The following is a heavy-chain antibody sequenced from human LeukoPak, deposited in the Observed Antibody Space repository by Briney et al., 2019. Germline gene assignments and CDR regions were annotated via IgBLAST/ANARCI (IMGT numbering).Heavy chain of an antibody. D-gene: IGHD6-19*01. CDR2: INHSGST. V-gene: IGHV4-34*01. CDR1: GGSFSGYY. CDR3: ARAGGWYRETQTYYFDY. Sequence: SETLSLTCAVYGGSFSGYYWSWIRQPPGKGLEWIGEINHSGSTNYNPSLKSRVTISVDTSKNQFSLKLSSVTAADTAVYYCARAGGWYRETQTYYFDYWGQGTLVTVSS. J-gene: IGHJ4*02.